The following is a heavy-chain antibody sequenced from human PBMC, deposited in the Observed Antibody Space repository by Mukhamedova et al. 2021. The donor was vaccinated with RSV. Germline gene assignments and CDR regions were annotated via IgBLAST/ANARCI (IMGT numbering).Heavy chain of an antibody. CDR3: AADPGSNNAFDI. Sequence: AQKFQERVTITRDMSTSTAYMELSSLRSEDTAVYHCAADPGSNNAFDIWGQGTMVTVSS. V-gene: IGHV1-58*01. J-gene: IGHJ3*02. D-gene: IGHD1-14*01.